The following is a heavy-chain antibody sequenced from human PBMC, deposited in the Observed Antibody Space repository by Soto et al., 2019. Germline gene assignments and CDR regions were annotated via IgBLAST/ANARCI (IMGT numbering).Heavy chain of an antibody. CDR3: ARNRYCSSTSCPYYYYYYGMDV. D-gene: IGHD2-2*01. J-gene: IGHJ6*02. Sequence: GGSLRLSCAASGFTFSSYEMNWVRQAPGKGLEWVSYISSSGSTIYYADSVKGRFTISRDNAKNSLYLQMNSLRAEDTAVYYCARNRYCSSTSCPYYYYYYGMDVWGQGTTVTVSS. V-gene: IGHV3-48*03. CDR2: ISSSGSTI. CDR1: GFTFSSYE.